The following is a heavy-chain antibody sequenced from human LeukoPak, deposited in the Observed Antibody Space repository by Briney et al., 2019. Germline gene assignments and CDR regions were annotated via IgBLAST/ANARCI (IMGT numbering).Heavy chain of an antibody. Sequence: GGSLRLSCAASGFTFNKYAMNWVRQAPGKGLEWVSGLSAGGGSTYYADSVKGRFTISRDNAKNSLYLQMNSLRAEDTALYYCAREGEYSGSSWSFDSWGQGTQVTVSS. CDR3: AREGEYSGSSWSFDS. CDR1: GFTFNKYA. D-gene: IGHD1-26*01. V-gene: IGHV3-23*01. J-gene: IGHJ4*02. CDR2: LSAGGGST.